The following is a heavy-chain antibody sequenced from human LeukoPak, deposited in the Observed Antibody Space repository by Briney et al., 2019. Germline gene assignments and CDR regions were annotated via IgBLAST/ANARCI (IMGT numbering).Heavy chain of an antibody. D-gene: IGHD3-22*01. J-gene: IGHJ4*02. CDR1: GGSISSYY. CDR2: IYYSGST. Sequence: SETLSLTCTVSGGSISSYYWSWIRQPPGKGLEWIGYIYYSGSTNYNPSLKSRVTISVDTSKKQFSLKLSSVTAADTAVFYCARYYYDSSGYYYFDYWGQGTLVTVSS. CDR3: ARYYYDSSGYYYFDY. V-gene: IGHV4-59*08.